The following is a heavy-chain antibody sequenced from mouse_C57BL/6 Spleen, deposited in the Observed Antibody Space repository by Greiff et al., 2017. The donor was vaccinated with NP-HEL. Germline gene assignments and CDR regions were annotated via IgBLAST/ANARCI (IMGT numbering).Heavy chain of an antibody. V-gene: IGHV1-22*01. Sequence: SGYTFTDYNMHWVKQSHGKSLEWIGYINPNNGGTSYNQQFKGKATLTVNKSSSTAYMGLRSLTSEDSAVYYCARWDYGSPYAMDYWGQGTSVTVSS. CDR2: INPNNGGT. CDR1: GYTFTDYN. CDR3: ARWDYGSPYAMDY. J-gene: IGHJ4*01. D-gene: IGHD1-1*01.